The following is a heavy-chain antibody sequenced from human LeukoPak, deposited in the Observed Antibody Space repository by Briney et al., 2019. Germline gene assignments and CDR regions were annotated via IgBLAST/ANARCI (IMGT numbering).Heavy chain of an antibody. Sequence: ASETLSLTCAVYGGSFSGYYWSWIRQPAGKGLEWIGRIYTSGSTNYNPSLKSRVTTSVDTSKNQFSLKLSSVTAADTAVYYCARENYNWNDGDYWGQGTLVTVSS. D-gene: IGHD1-1*01. V-gene: IGHV4-4*07. CDR2: IYTSGST. CDR1: GGSFSGYY. J-gene: IGHJ4*02. CDR3: ARENYNWNDGDY.